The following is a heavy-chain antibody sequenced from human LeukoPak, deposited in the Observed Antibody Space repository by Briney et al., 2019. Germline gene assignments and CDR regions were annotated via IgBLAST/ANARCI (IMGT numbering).Heavy chain of an antibody. Sequence: SETLSLTCTVSGGSISSYYWSWIRQPPGKGLEWIGYIYYSGSTNYNPSLKSRVTISVDTSKNQFSLKLSSVTAADTAVYYCARNCKGEPFDYWGQGTLVTVSS. D-gene: IGHD2-21*01. CDR1: GGSISSYY. CDR3: ARNCKGEPFDY. J-gene: IGHJ4*02. CDR2: IYYSGST. V-gene: IGHV4-59*01.